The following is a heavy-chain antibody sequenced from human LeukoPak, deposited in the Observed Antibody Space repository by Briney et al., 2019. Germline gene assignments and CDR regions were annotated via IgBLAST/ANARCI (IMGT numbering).Heavy chain of an antibody. CDR2: ISSNGGST. D-gene: IGHD1-26*01. J-gene: IGHJ4*02. CDR1: GFTFSSYA. Sequence: GGSLRLSCAASGFTFSSYAMHWVRQAPGKGLEYVSAISSNGGSTYYANSVKGRFTISRDNSKNTLYLQMGSLRAEDMAVYYCARGEWELPHFDYWGQGTLVTVSS. V-gene: IGHV3-64*01. CDR3: ARGEWELPHFDY.